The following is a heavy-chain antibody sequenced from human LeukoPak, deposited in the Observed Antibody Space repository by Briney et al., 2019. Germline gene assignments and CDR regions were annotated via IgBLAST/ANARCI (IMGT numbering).Heavy chain of an antibody. CDR2: INHSGST. V-gene: IGHV4-34*01. D-gene: IGHD3-3*01. Sequence: PSETLSLTCAVYGGSFSGYYWSWIRQPPGKGLEWIGEINHSGSTNYNPSLKSRVTISVDTSKNQFSLKLSSVTAADTAVYYCARPYYDFWSGYSLHPDYYYYGMDVWGQGTTVTVSS. J-gene: IGHJ6*02. CDR1: GGSFSGYY. CDR3: ARPYYDFWSGYSLHPDYYYYGMDV.